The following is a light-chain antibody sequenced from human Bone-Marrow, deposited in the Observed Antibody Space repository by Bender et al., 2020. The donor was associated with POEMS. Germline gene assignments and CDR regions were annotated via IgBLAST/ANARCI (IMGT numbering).Light chain of an antibody. V-gene: IGLV2-14*03. CDR1: SSDIGGYNY. J-gene: IGLJ3*02. CDR2: DVN. CDR3: ISYTSSSTLV. Sequence: QSALTQPASGSGSPGQSITISCTGTSSDIGGYNYVSWYQQHPGKAPKLMILDVNNRPSGVSNRFSGSKSGHRASLTISGLQAEHEADYFCISYTSSSTLVFGGGPELPVL.